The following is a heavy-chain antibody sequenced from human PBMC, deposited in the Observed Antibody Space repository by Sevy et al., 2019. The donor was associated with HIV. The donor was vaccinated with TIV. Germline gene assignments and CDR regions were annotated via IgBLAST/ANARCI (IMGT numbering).Heavy chain of an antibody. V-gene: IGHV3-30-3*01. CDR2: MSYDGSDK. CDR1: GFTFSNYA. D-gene: IGHD3-10*01. J-gene: IGHJ4*02. Sequence: GGSLRLSCAASGFTFSNYAMHWVRQAPGKGLEWVTVMSYDGSDKEYADSVKGRFTISRDTSKNTLYLQMDSLRAEDTAVYYCARDAGIGYGSGTDYWGQGVLVTVSS. CDR3: ARDAGIGYGSGTDY.